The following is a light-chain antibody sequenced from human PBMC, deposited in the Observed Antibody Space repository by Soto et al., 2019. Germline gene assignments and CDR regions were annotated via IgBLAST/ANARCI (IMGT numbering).Light chain of an antibody. V-gene: IGKV3-20*01. Sequence: EVVLTQSPGTLSLSPGERATLSCRTSQSISSTYLAWYQQKPGQAPRLLMSGTSRRATGIPDRFSGSGSGTDFTLSVSRLEPEDFAVYYCQHYGDLPPFTFGPGTKVDSK. CDR1: QSISSTY. CDR3: QHYGDLPPFT. J-gene: IGKJ3*01. CDR2: GTS.